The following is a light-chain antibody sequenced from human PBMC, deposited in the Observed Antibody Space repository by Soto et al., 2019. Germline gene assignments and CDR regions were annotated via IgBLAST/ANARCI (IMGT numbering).Light chain of an antibody. CDR1: NIGSKS. CDR3: QVWDRSSDHYV. CDR2: DDS. J-gene: IGLJ1*01. Sequence: SYELTQPPSVSVAPGQTVRVTCGGKNIGSKSVHWHQQKPGQAPVLVVYDDSDRPSGIPERFSGSNSGNTATLTISRVEAGDEADYHCQVWDRSSDHYVFGTGTKVTVL. V-gene: IGLV3-21*02.